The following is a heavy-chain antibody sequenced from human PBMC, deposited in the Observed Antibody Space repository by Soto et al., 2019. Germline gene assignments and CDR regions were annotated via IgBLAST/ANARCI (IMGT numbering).Heavy chain of an antibody. CDR1: GGSLSPNY. V-gene: IGHV4-59*12. Sequence: SETLSLTCTVSGGSLSPNYWSWIRQPPGKGLEWIGEIHYSGSTNYNPSIKSRVTISVDESMNQFSLKLSSVSAADTAVYYCARNHYYGSGSPDYWGQGTLVTVSS. D-gene: IGHD3-10*01. CDR2: IHYSGST. CDR3: ARNHYYGSGSPDY. J-gene: IGHJ4*02.